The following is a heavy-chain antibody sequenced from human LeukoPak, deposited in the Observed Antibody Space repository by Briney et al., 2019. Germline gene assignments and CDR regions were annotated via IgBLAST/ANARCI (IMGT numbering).Heavy chain of an antibody. CDR3: ARDLPTTGTTLFDY. J-gene: IGHJ4*02. V-gene: IGHV1-18*01. CDR1: GYTFTSYG. Sequence: ASVKVSCKASGYTFTSYGISWVRQAPGQGIEWMGWISAYNGNTNYAQKLQGRVTMTTDTSTSTAYMELRSLRSDDTAAYYCARDLPTTGTTLFDYWGQGTLVTVSS. D-gene: IGHD1-1*01. CDR2: ISAYNGNT.